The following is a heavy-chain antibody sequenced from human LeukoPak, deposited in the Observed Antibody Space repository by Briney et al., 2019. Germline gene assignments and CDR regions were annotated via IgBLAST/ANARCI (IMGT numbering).Heavy chain of an antibody. V-gene: IGHV3-48*01. Sequence: GGSLRLSCAASGFTFSSYSMNWVRQAPGKGLEWVSYISSSSSTIYCADSVKGRFTISRDNAKNSLYLQMNSLRAEDTAVYYCARESGYSSGWYDYWGQGTLVTVSS. CDR2: ISSSSSTI. D-gene: IGHD6-19*01. CDR1: GFTFSSYS. CDR3: ARESGYSSGWYDY. J-gene: IGHJ4*02.